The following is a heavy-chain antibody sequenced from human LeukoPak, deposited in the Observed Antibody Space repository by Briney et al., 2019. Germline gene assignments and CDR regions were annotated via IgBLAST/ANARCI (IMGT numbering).Heavy chain of an antibody. CDR1: GFTFSSYA. CDR3: AKGPFRGIVPGCFDY. J-gene: IGHJ4*02. Sequence: PGGSLRLSCAASGFTFSSYAMSWVRQAPGKGLEWVSAISGSGGSTYYADSVKGRFTISRDNSKNTLYLQMNSLRAEDTAVYYCAKGPFRGIVPGCFDYWGQGTLVTVSS. D-gene: IGHD2-2*01. CDR2: ISGSGGST. V-gene: IGHV3-23*01.